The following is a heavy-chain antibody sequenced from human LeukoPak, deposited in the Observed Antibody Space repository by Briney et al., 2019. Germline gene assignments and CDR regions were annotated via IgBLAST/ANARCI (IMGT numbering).Heavy chain of an antibody. CDR3: ARVGHLSPTEFDY. D-gene: IGHD4-17*01. CDR2: IYTSGST. Sequence: SETLSLTCTVSGGSISSHYWSWIRQPAGKGLEWIGRIYTSGSTSYNPSLKSRVTMSVDTSKNQFSLKLYSVTAAGTAVYYCARVGHLSPTEFDYWGQGTLVTVSS. CDR1: GGSISSHY. J-gene: IGHJ4*02. V-gene: IGHV4-4*07.